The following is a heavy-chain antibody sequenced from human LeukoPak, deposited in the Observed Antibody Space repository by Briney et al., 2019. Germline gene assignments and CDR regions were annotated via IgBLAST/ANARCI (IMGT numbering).Heavy chain of an antibody. J-gene: IGHJ4*02. CDR2: LYDSGRT. V-gene: IGHV4-59*11. D-gene: IGHD5-18*01. Sequence: SETLSLTCTVSGGSITSHYWTWIRQPPGKGLEWIAYLYDSGRTKHNPSLQSRVTLSADTSKNQFSLRLSSVTAADTAVYYCATIKRGNIYGYFDFWGRGILVTVSS. CDR1: GGSITSHY. CDR3: ATIKRGNIYGYFDF.